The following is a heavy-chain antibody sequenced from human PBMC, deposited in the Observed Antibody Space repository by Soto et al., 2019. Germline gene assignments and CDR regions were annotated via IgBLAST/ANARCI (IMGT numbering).Heavy chain of an antibody. Sequence: GVSLILSCAASGFTFSSYGMHWVRHAPGKGLEWVAVISYDGSNKYYADSVKGRFTISRDNSKNTLYLQMNSLRAEDTAVYYCAKAPETGTNGVRSYYYYGMDVWGQGTTVTVSS. CDR1: GFTFSSYG. V-gene: IGHV3-30*18. J-gene: IGHJ6*02. CDR2: ISYDGSNK. CDR3: AKAPETGTNGVRSYYYYGMDV. D-gene: IGHD2-8*01.